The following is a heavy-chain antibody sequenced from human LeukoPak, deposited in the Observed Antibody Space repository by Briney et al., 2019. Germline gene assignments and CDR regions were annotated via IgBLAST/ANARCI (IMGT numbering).Heavy chain of an antibody. CDR1: GGSVSSGSYY. Sequence: SETLSLTCTVSGGSVSSGSYYWSWIRQPPGKGLEWIGYIYYSGSTNYNPSPKSRVTISVDTSKNQFSLKLSSVTAADTAVYYCARDAFCSGGSCYSGGNYYYGMDVWGKGTTVTVSS. J-gene: IGHJ6*04. V-gene: IGHV4-61*01. D-gene: IGHD2-15*01. CDR2: IYYSGST. CDR3: ARDAFCSGGSCYSGGNYYYGMDV.